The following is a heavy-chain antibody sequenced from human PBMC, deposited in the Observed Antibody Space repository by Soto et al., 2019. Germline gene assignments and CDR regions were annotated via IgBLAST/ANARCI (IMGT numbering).Heavy chain of an antibody. D-gene: IGHD3-22*01. CDR2: IVVGSGNT. CDR1: GFTFTSSA. V-gene: IGHV1-58*01. J-gene: IGHJ6*02. Sequence: SVKVSCKTSGFTFTSSAVQCVLQASGRRLEWIGWIVVGSGNTNYAQKFQERVTITRDMSTSTAYMELSSLRSEDTAVYYCAATYDSPYYYGMDVWGQGTTVTVSS. CDR3: AATYDSPYYYGMDV.